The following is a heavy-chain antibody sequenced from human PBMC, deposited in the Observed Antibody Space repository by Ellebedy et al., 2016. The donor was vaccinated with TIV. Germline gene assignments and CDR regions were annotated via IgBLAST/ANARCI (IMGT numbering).Heavy chain of an antibody. J-gene: IGHJ4*02. CDR3: AIGSYDTDY. V-gene: IGHV5-51*01. Sequence: GESLKISCKGSGYSFTSYWIGRVRQLPGNGLELMGIIYPGDSDTRYSPSFQGQVTISADKSISTAYLQWSRLKASDTAMYYCAIGSYDTDYWGQGTLVTVSS. CDR1: GYSFTSYW. CDR2: IYPGDSDT. D-gene: IGHD3-22*01.